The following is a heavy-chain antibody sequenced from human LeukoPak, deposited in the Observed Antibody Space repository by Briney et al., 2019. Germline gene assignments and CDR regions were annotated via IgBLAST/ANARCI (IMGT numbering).Heavy chain of an antibody. CDR2: IYHSGST. V-gene: IGHV4-38-2*01. Sequence: PSETLSLTCAASGYSISSGYYWGWIRQPPGKGLEWIGSIYHSGSTYYNPSLKSRVTISVDTSKNQFSLKLSSVTAADTAVYYCASPYCSSTSCYPEWYFDLWGRGTLVTVSS. CDR1: GYSISSGYY. D-gene: IGHD2-2*01. J-gene: IGHJ2*01. CDR3: ASPYCSSTSCYPEWYFDL.